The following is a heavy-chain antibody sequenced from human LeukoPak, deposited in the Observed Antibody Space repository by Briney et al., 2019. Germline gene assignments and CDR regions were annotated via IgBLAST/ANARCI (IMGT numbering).Heavy chain of an antibody. CDR3: ARARRGHFDF. Sequence: SETLSLPCAVSGDSMASSGYSWSWIRQPAGKGLEWIGRSYHTGSTNYNPSLSSRATISVDTSKKLFFLKLTSVTASDTAVYYCARARRGHFDFWGQGTLVTVSS. V-gene: IGHV4-61*02. J-gene: IGHJ4*02. D-gene: IGHD5-24*01. CDR2: SYHTGST. CDR1: GDSMASSGYS.